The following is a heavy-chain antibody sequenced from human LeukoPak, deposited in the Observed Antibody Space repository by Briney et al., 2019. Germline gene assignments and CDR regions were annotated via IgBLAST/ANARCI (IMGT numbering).Heavy chain of an antibody. J-gene: IGHJ6*02. V-gene: IGHV3-64*04. CDR2: ISSNGGST. CDR3: ARDTPKGLYYYGMDV. D-gene: IGHD3-16*01. Sequence: GGSLRLSCSASGFTFSSYAMHWVRQAPGKGLEYVSAISSNGGSTYYADSVKGRFTISRDNSKNTLYLQMNSLRAEDTAVYYCARDTPKGLYYYGMDVWGQGTTVTVSS. CDR1: GFTFSSYA.